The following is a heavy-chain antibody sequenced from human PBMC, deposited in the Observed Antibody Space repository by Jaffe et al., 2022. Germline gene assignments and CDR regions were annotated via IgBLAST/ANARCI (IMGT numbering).Heavy chain of an antibody. D-gene: IGHD4-17*01. CDR3: TKRDDYGDYLGWC. CDR1: GFTFSGSA. Sequence: EVQLVESGGGLVQPGGSLKLSCAASGFTFSGSAIHWVRQASGKGLEWVGRIRGKPTNYATAYAETVKGRFTISRDDSKNTAYLEMNSLKTEDTAVYYCTKRDDYGDYLGWCWGQGTLVTVSS. CDR2: IRGKPTNYAT. V-gene: IGHV3-73*02. J-gene: IGHJ4*02.